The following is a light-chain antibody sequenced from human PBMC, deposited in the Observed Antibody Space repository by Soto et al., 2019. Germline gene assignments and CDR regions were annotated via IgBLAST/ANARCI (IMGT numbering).Light chain of an antibody. V-gene: IGKV3-15*01. CDR3: QRRSASIT. CDR1: QSVSSN. Sequence: EVVVTQSPATLSVSPGERATLSCRASQSVSSNLAWYQQKPVQAPRLLIYVASTRATVIPARFRGSGSGTEFTLTISSLEPEDFAVYHCQRRSASITFGQGTRLEIK. J-gene: IGKJ5*01. CDR2: VAS.